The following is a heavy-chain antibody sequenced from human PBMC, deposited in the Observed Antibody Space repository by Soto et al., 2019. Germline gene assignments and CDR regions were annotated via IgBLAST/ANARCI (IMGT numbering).Heavy chain of an antibody. J-gene: IGHJ6*02. D-gene: IGHD2-15*01. V-gene: IGHV1-3*01. CDR1: GYTFTSYA. CDR2: INAGNGNT. Sequence: GASVKVSCKASGYTFTSYAMHWVRQAPGQRLEWMGWINAGNGNTKYSQKFQGRVTITRDTSASTAYMELSSLRSEDTAVYYCARLGGPGLPKYYYYGMDVWGQGTTVTVSS. CDR3: ARLGGPGLPKYYYYGMDV.